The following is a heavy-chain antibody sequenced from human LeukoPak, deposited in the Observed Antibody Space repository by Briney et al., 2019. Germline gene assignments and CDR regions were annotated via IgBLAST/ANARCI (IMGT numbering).Heavy chain of an antibody. CDR1: GFTFSSYG. D-gene: IGHD3-22*01. CDR3: AKGKYDSARISDN. Sequence: PGGSLRLSCAASGFTFSSYGMSWVRQAPGKGLEWVSVISGSGGSTYYADSVKGRFTISRDNSKNTLYLQLNSLRAEDTAVYYCAKGKYDSARISDNWGQGTLVTVSS. J-gene: IGHJ4*02. CDR2: ISGSGGST. V-gene: IGHV3-23*01.